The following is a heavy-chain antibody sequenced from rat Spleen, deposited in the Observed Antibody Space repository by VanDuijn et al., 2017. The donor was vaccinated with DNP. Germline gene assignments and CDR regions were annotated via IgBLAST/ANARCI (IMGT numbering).Heavy chain of an antibody. CDR2: ISYEGSST. J-gene: IGHJ4*01. D-gene: IGHD1-8*01. CDR1: GFTFSDYY. Sequence: EVQLVESGGGLVQPGRSLKLSCAASGFTFSDYYMAWVRQAPKKGLEWVASISYEGSSTYYGDSVKGRFTISRDNAKSTLYLQMNSLRSEDTATYYCARRGTVATRENAMDAWGQGTSVTVSS. V-gene: IGHV5-22*01. CDR3: ARRGTVATRENAMDA.